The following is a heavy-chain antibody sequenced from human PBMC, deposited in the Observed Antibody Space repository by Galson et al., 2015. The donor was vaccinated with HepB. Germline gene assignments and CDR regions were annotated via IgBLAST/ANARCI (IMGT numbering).Heavy chain of an antibody. CDR1: GFTFSSYG. D-gene: IGHD1-26*01. Sequence: SLRLSCAASGFTFSSYGMHWVRQAPGKGLEWVSVICCDGSIKYYADSVKGRFTISRDNSKNTLYLQMNRLRAEDTAVYYCASDSGAPDAFDICGPGTMVTASS. CDR3: ASDSGAPDAFDI. V-gene: IGHV3-33*01. CDR2: ICCDGSIK. J-gene: IGHJ3*02.